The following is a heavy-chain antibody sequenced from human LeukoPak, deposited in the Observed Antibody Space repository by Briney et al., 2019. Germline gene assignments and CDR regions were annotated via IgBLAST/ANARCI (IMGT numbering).Heavy chain of an antibody. CDR1: GFTFSSYA. Sequence: GGSLRLSCTASGFTFSSYAMNWVRQAPGKGLEWVSGIGAGGTFTYYADSVKGRFTVSRDRSRNTLYLQMKSLRAEDTAVYFCAKDGDYGDTTTPGYWGQGTLVTVSS. J-gene: IGHJ4*02. D-gene: IGHD4-17*01. V-gene: IGHV3-23*01. CDR3: AKDGDYGDTTTPGY. CDR2: IGAGGTFT.